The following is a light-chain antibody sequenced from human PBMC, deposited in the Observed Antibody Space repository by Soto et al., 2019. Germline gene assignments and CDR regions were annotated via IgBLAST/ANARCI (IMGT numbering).Light chain of an antibody. J-gene: IGLJ1*01. CDR3: NSFTSSSTYV. Sequence: QSALTQPASVSGSPGQSITISCTGTRSDVGAYNYVSWYQQHPGKAPKLMIYDVSNRPSGVSNRFSVSKSGNTASLTISGLQGEDEADYYCNSFTSSSTYVFGTGTKVTVL. CDR1: RSDVGAYNY. V-gene: IGLV2-14*03. CDR2: DVS.